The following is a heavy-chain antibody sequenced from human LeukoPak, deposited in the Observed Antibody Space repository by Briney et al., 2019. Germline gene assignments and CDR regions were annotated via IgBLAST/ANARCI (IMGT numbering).Heavy chain of an antibody. CDR1: GFTFKNHA. CDR2: ITKNGDNT. V-gene: IGHV3-23*01. CDR3: ANPWGSGWYFDL. Sequence: HAGGSLRLSCVASGFTFKNHAMNWVRQAPGKGLEWVSGITKNGDNTYYADSVKGRFTISRDNSKNALYLQMNSLRAEDTATYYCANPWGSGWYFDLWGRGTLITVSS. D-gene: IGHD7-27*01. J-gene: IGHJ2*01.